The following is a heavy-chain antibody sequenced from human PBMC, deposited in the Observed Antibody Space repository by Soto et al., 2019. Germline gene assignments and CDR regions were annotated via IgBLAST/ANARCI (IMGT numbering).Heavy chain of an antibody. CDR1: XFTFSSYA. Sequence: PGGSLRLSCAASXFTFSSYAMSWVRQAPGKGLEWVSAISGSGGSTYYADSVKGRFTISRDNSKNTLYLQMNSLRAEDTAVYYCAKVKTWIQLPIPTYYFDYWGQGTLVTVSS. J-gene: IGHJ4*02. CDR3: AKVKTWIQLPIPTYYFDY. CDR2: ISGSGGST. V-gene: IGHV3-23*01. D-gene: IGHD5-18*01.